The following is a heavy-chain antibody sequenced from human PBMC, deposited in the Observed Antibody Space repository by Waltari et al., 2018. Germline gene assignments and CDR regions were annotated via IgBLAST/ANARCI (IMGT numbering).Heavy chain of an antibody. CDR2: IYPGDAYT. CDR1: GYFFSNYW. Sequence: EVQLVQSGAEVRKPGESLKISCKASGYFFSNYWIGWVRQMPGKGLEWMGIIYPGDAYTKYSPSFQGQAIISADKSVTTVYLQWSSLKASATAMYYCAREMGDNWGQGTLVTVSS. D-gene: IGHD1-26*01. J-gene: IGHJ4*02. CDR3: AREMGDN. V-gene: IGHV5-51*01.